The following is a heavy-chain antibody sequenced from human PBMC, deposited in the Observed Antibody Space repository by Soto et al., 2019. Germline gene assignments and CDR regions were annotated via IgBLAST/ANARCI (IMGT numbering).Heavy chain of an antibody. D-gene: IGHD6-19*01. V-gene: IGHV3-53*04. CDR2: IYSGGST. J-gene: IGHJ6*03. Sequence: GGSLRLSCAASGFTVSSNYMSWVRQAPVKGLEWVSVIYSGGSTYYADSVKGRFTISRHNSKNTLYLQMNSLRAEDTAVYYCARESAVAGTGLYYYYMDVWGKGTTVTV. CDR3: ARESAVAGTGLYYYYMDV. CDR1: GFTVSSNY.